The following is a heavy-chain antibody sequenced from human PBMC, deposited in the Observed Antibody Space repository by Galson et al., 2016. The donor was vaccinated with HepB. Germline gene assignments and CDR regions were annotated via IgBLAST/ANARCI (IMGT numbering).Heavy chain of an antibody. CDR3: TTIGEVDTAMVTGWFDP. D-gene: IGHD5-18*01. CDR1: GFTFSNAW. J-gene: IGHJ5*02. Sequence: SLRLSCAASGFTFSNAWMNWVRQAPGKGLEWVGRIKSKTDGGTTDYAAPVKGRFTISRDDSKDTLYLQMNSPKTEDTAVYYCTTIGEVDTAMVTGWFDPWGQGTLVTVSS. CDR2: IKSKTDGGTT. V-gene: IGHV3-15*07.